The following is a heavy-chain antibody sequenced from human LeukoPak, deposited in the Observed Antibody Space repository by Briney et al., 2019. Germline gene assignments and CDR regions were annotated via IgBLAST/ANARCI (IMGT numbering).Heavy chain of an antibody. CDR3: ARSEGTTVTMFDY. D-gene: IGHD4-17*01. CDR1: GFTFSNYP. J-gene: IGHJ4*02. V-gene: IGHV3-30-3*01. Sequence: PGGSLRLSCAASGFTFSNYPMHWVRQAPGKGRPWVAVIPYDGSNNYYSDSVKGRFTISRDNSKNTLYLQMNSLRPEDTAVYYCARSEGTTVTMFDYWGQGTLVTVSS. CDR2: IPYDGSNN.